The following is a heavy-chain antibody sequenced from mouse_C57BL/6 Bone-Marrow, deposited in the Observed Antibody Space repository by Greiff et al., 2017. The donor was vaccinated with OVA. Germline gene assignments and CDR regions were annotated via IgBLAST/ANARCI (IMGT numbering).Heavy chain of an antibody. D-gene: IGHD2-4*01. Sequence: EVKLVESGGDLVKPGGSLKLSCAASGFTFSSYGMSWVRQTPDKRLEWVATISSGGSYTDYPDSAKGQFTISRDNAKTTLYLQLSSLKSEDTAMYYCARHEEIYYDYAYYFDYWGQGTTLTVSS. CDR3: ARHEEIYYDYAYYFDY. J-gene: IGHJ2*01. CDR2: ISSGGSYT. CDR1: GFTFSSYG. V-gene: IGHV5-6*01.